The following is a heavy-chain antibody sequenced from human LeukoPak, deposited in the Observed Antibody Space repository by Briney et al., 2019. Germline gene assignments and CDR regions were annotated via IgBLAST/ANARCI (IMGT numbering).Heavy chain of an antibody. CDR3: VRLRRNSDTTGFYYYYDF. D-gene: IGHD3-22*01. J-gene: IGHJ4*02. CDR1: GFTFSDYY. CDR2: ISVRSNYI. V-gene: IGHV3-11*06. Sequence: GGSLRLSCAASGFTFSDYYMSWIRQAPGKGLEWVSSISVRSNYIYYADSVRGRFRISRDDARDSLYLQMNSLRAEDTAVYYCVRLRRNSDTTGFYYYYDFWGQGTLVTVSS.